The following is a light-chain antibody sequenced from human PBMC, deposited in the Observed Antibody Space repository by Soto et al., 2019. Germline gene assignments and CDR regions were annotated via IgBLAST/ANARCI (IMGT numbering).Light chain of an antibody. J-gene: IGKJ2*01. Sequence: EIVLTQSPGTLSLSPGERATLSCRASQSVSSSYLAWYQQKPGQAPRLLIYGASSRATGIPDRFRGSGSGRDFTLTISRLESEDFAVYFCQQYGTSPVTFGQGTKLEIK. CDR1: QSVSSSY. V-gene: IGKV3-20*01. CDR3: QQYGTSPVT. CDR2: GAS.